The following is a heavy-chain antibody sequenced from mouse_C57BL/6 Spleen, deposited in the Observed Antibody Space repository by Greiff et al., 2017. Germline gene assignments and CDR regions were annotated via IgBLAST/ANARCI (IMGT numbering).Heavy chain of an antibody. CDR2: INYDGSST. CDR3: ARDQSFYYAMDY. J-gene: IGHJ4*01. CDR1: GFTFSDYY. V-gene: IGHV5-16*01. Sequence: EVQLVESEGGLVQPGSSMKLSCTASGFTFSDYYMAWVRQVPEKGLEWVANINYDGSSTYYLDSLKSRFIISRDNAKNILYLQMSSLKSEDTATYYCARDQSFYYAMDYWGQGTSVTVSS.